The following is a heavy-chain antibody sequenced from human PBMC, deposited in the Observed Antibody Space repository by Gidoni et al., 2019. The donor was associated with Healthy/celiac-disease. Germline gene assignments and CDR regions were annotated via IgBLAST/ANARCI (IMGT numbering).Heavy chain of an antibody. CDR3: ARELYYYDSSGYPRNYGMDV. J-gene: IGHJ6*02. CDR2: ISSSGSTI. Sequence: QVQLVESGGGLVKPGGSLRLSCAASGFTFSDYYISRIRQAPGKGLEWVSYISSSGSTIYYADSVKGRFTISRDNAKNSLYLQMNSLRAEDTAVYYCARELYYYDSSGYPRNYGMDVWGQGTTVTVSS. V-gene: IGHV3-11*01. CDR1: GFTFSDYY. D-gene: IGHD3-22*01.